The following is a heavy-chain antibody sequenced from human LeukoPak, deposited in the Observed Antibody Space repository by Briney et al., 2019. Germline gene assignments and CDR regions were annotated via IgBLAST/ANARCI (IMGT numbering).Heavy chain of an antibody. J-gene: IGHJ4*02. Sequence: PSETLSLACAVYGGSFSSYYWSWIRQPPGKGLEWIGEVNHSGSTNYNPSLKSRVTISVDTSKNQFSLKLSSVTAADTAVYYCARGRVSLLLRPSIFDYWGQGTQVTVSS. CDR2: VNHSGST. CDR3: ARGRVSLLLRPSIFDY. CDR1: GGSFSSYY. D-gene: IGHD3-22*01. V-gene: IGHV4-34*01.